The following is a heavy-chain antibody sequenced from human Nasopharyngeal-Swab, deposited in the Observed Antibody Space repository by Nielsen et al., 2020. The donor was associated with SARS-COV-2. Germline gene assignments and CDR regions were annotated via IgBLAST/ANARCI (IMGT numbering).Heavy chain of an antibody. CDR2: IWYDGSNK. Sequence: WIRQPPGKGLEWVAVIWYDGSNKYYADSVKGRFTISRDNSKNTLYLQMNSLRAEDTAVYHCARGRADDSSGYLIGRLITDDAFDIWGQGTMVTVSS. V-gene: IGHV3-33*01. CDR3: ARGRADDSSGYLIGRLITDDAFDI. D-gene: IGHD3-22*01. J-gene: IGHJ3*02.